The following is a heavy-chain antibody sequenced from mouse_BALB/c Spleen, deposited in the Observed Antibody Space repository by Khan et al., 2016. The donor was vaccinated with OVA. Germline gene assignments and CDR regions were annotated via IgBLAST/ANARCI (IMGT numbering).Heavy chain of an antibody. V-gene: IGHV2-6-4*01. Sequence: QMQLEESGPGLVAPSQSLSITCTVSGFSLSRYNIHWVRQPPGKGLEWLGMIWGGGGTDYNSPLNSRLSISKDNSKSQVFLKMNSLQTDDSAMYYCARAYYRYDGYYAMDYWGQGTSVTVSS. CDR2: IWGGGGT. CDR3: ARAYYRYDGYYAMDY. J-gene: IGHJ4*01. CDR1: GFSLSRYN. D-gene: IGHD2-14*01.